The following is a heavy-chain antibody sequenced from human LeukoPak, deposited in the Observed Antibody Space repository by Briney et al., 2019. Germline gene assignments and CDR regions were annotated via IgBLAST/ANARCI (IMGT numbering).Heavy chain of an antibody. D-gene: IGHD5-12*01. V-gene: IGHV3-23*01. CDR3: AKSYNGYESKPDY. CDR2: ISNSGGRT. Sequence: GGSLRLSCAASGFSFSSYAMFWVRQAPGKGLEWVSSISNSGGRTFYTDSVKGRFTISRDNSKITLYLQMNSLRAEDTAVYYCAKSYNGYESKPDYWGQGTLVTVSS. CDR1: GFSFSSYA. J-gene: IGHJ4*02.